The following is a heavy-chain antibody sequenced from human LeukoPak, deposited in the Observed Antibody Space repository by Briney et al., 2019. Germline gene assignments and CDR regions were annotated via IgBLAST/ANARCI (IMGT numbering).Heavy chain of an antibody. J-gene: IGHJ4*02. Sequence: GGSLRLSCAASGFTFSSYAMSWVRQAPGKGLEWVSAISGSGGSTYYVDSVKGRFTISRDNSKNTLYLQMNSLRAEDTAVYYCAKDAGRYCSSTSCYFRWGYYFDYWGQGTLVTVSS. D-gene: IGHD2-2*01. V-gene: IGHV3-23*01. CDR2: ISGSGGST. CDR3: AKDAGRYCSSTSCYFRWGYYFDY. CDR1: GFTFSSYA.